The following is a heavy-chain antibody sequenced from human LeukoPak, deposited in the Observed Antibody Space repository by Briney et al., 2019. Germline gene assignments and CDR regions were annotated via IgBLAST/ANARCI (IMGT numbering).Heavy chain of an antibody. CDR2: VKEDGSEK. Sequence: GGSLRLACAVSGFSFTTYWMTWVRQAPGKGLEWVASVKEDGSEKYLVDSVKGRFSISRDNAKNSLFLQLNSLSAEDTAVYYCARGYSYLDYWGQGTLVTVSS. D-gene: IGHD1-26*01. CDR3: ARGYSYLDY. V-gene: IGHV3-7*05. CDR1: GFSFTTYW. J-gene: IGHJ4*02.